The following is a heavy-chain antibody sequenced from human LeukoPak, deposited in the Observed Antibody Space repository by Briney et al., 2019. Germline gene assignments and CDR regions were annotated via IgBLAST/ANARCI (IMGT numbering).Heavy chain of an antibody. J-gene: IGHJ4*02. V-gene: IGHV4-39*01. CDR1: GDSISSTTYW. Sequence: SETLSLTCTVSGDSISSTTYWWGWIRQSPGKGLEWIGSMSYVGITSYNPSLKSRATISVDTSKNQFSLMLSSVTAADTAVYYCTRLPLDYSLGHWGQGTPVSVSS. CDR2: MSYVGIT. D-gene: IGHD4-11*01. CDR3: TRLPLDYSLGH.